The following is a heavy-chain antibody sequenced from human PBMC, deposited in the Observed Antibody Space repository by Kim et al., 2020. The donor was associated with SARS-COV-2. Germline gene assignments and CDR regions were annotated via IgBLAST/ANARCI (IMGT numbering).Heavy chain of an antibody. CDR3: ARVPLARIFGVPIYYYY. D-gene: IGHD3-3*01. CDR1: GFAFSDHY. CDR2: ISSGGGTI. V-gene: IGHV3-11*01. J-gene: IGHJ6*01. Sequence: GGSLRLSCAASGFAFSDHYMTWIRQAPGKGLEWVSFISSGGGTINYADSVKGRFTISRDNTKNSLYLQMNSLRAEDTAVYYCARVPLARIFGVPIYYYY.